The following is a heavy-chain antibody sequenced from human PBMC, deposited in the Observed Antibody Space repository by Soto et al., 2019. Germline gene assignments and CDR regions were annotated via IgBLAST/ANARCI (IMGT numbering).Heavy chain of an antibody. V-gene: IGHV1-18*01. Sequence: ASVKVSCKASGYMFISYGINWVRQAPGQGLEWMGWISAYNGNTKYAQNLQGRVTMTTDTSTSTAYMEMRSLRSDDAAVYYCVRDLDGSGSYYTDYWGPGTLVTVSS. J-gene: IGHJ4*02. CDR1: GYMFISYG. D-gene: IGHD3-10*01. CDR3: VRDLDGSGSYYTDY. CDR2: ISAYNGNT.